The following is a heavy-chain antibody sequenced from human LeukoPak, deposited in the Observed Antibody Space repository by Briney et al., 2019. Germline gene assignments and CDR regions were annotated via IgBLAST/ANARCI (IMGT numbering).Heavy chain of an antibody. D-gene: IGHD2-8*01. CDR3: ARVRRYCTNGVCYRTQYYGMDV. Sequence: GGSLRLSCAASGFTFSSYSMNWVRQAPGKGLEWVAVISYDGSNKYYADSVKGRFTISRDNSKNTLYLQMNSLRAEDTAVYYCARVRRYCTNGVCYRTQYYGMDVWGQGTTVTVSS. J-gene: IGHJ6*02. V-gene: IGHV3-30*03. CDR1: GFTFSSYS. CDR2: ISYDGSNK.